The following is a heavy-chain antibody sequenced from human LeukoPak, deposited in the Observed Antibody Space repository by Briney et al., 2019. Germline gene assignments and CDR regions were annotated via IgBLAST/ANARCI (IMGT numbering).Heavy chain of an antibody. D-gene: IGHD3-22*01. CDR3: ARGTAYYDSSGPYFDY. CDR2: IYSGGST. J-gene: IGHJ4*02. Sequence: GGSLRLSCAASGFTVSSNYMSWVHQAPGKGLEWVSVIYSGGSTYYADSVKGRFTISRDNSKNTLYLQMNSLRAEDTAVYYCARGTAYYDSSGPYFDYWGQGTLVTVSS. V-gene: IGHV3-53*01. CDR1: GFTVSSNY.